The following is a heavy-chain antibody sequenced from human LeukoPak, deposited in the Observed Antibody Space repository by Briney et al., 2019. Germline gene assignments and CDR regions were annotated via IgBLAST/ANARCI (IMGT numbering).Heavy chain of an antibody. CDR2: IIPIFGTA. V-gene: IGHV1-69*05. CDR1: GGTFSSYA. D-gene: IGHD3-10*01. Sequence: GSSVKVSCKASGGTFSSYAISWVRQAPGRGLEWMGGIIPIFGTANYAQKFQGRVTITTDESTSTAYMELRSLRSGDTAVYYCARDVRVKLLWFGELLYPDYWGQGTLVTVSS. CDR3: ARDVRVKLLWFGELLYPDY. J-gene: IGHJ4*02.